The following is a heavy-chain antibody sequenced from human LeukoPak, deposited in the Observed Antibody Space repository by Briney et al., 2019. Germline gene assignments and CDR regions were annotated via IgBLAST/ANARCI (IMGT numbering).Heavy chain of an antibody. D-gene: IGHD3-22*01. CDR1: GASISSYY. CDR2: IYYTGST. V-gene: IGHV4-59*08. Sequence: KSSETLSLTCTVSGASISSYYWSWIRQPPGKGLEWIGYIYYTGSTNYNPSLKSRVTISVDTSKNHFSLKLTSVTAADTAVYYCARMYDRSGYYYPFDYWGQGTLVTVSS. J-gene: IGHJ4*02. CDR3: ARMYDRSGYYYPFDY.